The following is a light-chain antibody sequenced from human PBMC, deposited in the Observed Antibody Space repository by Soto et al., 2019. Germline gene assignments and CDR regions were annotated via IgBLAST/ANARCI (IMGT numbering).Light chain of an antibody. Sequence: QSVLTQPASVSGSPGQSITIPCTGTRSDIGGYDHVSWYQQHPGKDPKLLVYDVSNRPSGVSDRFSGSKSANTASLTISGHQAEDEADYYCNSYTTSSSLYVFGTGTKLTVL. CDR1: RSDIGGYDH. V-gene: IGLV2-14*01. J-gene: IGLJ1*01. CDR2: DVS. CDR3: NSYTTSSSLYV.